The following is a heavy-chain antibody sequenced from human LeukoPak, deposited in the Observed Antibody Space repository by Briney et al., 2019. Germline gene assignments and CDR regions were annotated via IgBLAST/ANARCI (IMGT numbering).Heavy chain of an antibody. CDR1: GGSISSGGYY. J-gene: IGHJ4*02. CDR3: ASIPTRYDILTGYNFDY. D-gene: IGHD3-9*01. V-gene: IGHV4-31*03. Sequence: SQTLSLTCTVSGGSISSGGYYWSWIRQHPGTGLEWIGYIYYSGSTYYNPSLKSRVTISVDTSTNQFSLKLSSVTAADTAVYYCASIPTRYDILTGYNFDYWGQGTLVTVSS. CDR2: IYYSGST.